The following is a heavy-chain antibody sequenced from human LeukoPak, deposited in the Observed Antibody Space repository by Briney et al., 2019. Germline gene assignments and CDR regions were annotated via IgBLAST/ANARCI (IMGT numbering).Heavy chain of an antibody. CDR2: INPNSGGT. J-gene: IGHJ4*02. Sequence: ASVKVSCKASGYTFSGYYMHWVRQAPGQGLEWMGWINPNSGGTIYVEKFQGRVTMTRDMSISTDYMELSSLRSDDTAVYYRARGAEDSSVYYSGLYYWGQGTLVTVSS. D-gene: IGHD3-22*01. CDR1: GYTFSGYY. V-gene: IGHV1-2*02. CDR3: ARGAEDSSVYYSGLYY.